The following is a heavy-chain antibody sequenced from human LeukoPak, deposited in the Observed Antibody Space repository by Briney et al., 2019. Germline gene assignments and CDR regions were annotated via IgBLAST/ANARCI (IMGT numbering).Heavy chain of an antibody. CDR2: ISSSSSYI. Sequence: GGSLRLSCAASGFTFSSYSMNWVRQAPGKGLEWVSSISSSSSYIYYADSVKGRFAISRDNAKNSLYLQMNSLRAEDTAVCYCARDYDYGDYVWFDPWGQGTLVTVSS. CDR1: GFTFSSYS. J-gene: IGHJ5*02. V-gene: IGHV3-21*01. D-gene: IGHD4-17*01. CDR3: ARDYDYGDYVWFDP.